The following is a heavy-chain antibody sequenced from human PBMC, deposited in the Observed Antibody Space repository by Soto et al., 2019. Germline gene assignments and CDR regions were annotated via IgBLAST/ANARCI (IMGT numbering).Heavy chain of an antibody. V-gene: IGHV6-1*01. D-gene: IGHD3-22*01. Sequence: PSQTLSLTCAISGDSVSSNSAAWNWIRQSPSRGLEWLGRTYYRSKWYNDYAVSVKSRITINPDTSKNQFSLQLNSVTPEDTAVYYCAREASYYDSSGYYINWFAPWGQGTLVTVSS. J-gene: IGHJ5*02. CDR2: TYYRSKWYN. CDR3: AREASYYDSSGYYINWFAP. CDR1: GDSVSSNSAA.